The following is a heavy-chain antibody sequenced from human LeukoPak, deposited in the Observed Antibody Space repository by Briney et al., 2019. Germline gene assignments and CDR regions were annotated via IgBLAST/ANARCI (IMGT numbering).Heavy chain of an antibody. Sequence: PSETLSLTCAVYGGSFSGYYWSWIRQPPGKGLEWIGEINHSGSTNYNPSLKSRVTISVDTSKNQFSLKLSSVTAADTAVYHCARVEYYDFWSGPRYPNYYYYGMDVWGQGTTVTVSS. CDR1: GGSFSGYY. V-gene: IGHV4-34*01. CDR3: ARVEYYDFWSGPRYPNYYYYGMDV. J-gene: IGHJ6*02. CDR2: INHSGST. D-gene: IGHD3-3*01.